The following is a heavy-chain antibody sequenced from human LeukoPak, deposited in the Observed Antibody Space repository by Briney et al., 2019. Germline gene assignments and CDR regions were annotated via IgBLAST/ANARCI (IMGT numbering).Heavy chain of an antibody. V-gene: IGHV4-4*07. CDR2: LYPSVSP. CDR3: ARLKFYDSTGYSPGHYMDV. Sequence: SETLSPTCCVACGPIYSYYWSWIRQPAGKGLEWIGRLYPSVSPNYNPSLKSRVSMSVDTSKNQLTLNLRAVTAADTAVYYCARLKFYDSTGYSPGHYMDVWGKGITVTVS. CDR1: CGPIYSYY. D-gene: IGHD3-22*01. J-gene: IGHJ6*03.